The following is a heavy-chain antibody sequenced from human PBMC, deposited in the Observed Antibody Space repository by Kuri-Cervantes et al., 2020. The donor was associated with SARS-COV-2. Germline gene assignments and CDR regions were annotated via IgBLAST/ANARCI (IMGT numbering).Heavy chain of an antibody. J-gene: IGHJ5*02. Sequence: SETLSLTCTVSGGSISSSSYYWGWIRQPPGKGLEWIGSIYYSGSTYYNPSLKGRVTISVDTSKNQFSLKLSSVTAADTAVYYCARQMMSSITIFGVVITRNWSDPWGQGTLVTVSS. CDR2: IYYSGST. CDR1: GGSISSSSYY. CDR3: ARQMMSSITIFGVVITRNWSDP. D-gene: IGHD3-3*01. V-gene: IGHV4-39*01.